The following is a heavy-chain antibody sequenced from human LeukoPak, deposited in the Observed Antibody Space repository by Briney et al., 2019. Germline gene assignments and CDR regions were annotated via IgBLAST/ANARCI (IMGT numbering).Heavy chain of an antibody. CDR2: IYPGDSDT. CDR3: ASHVHTCMVGAYDI. V-gene: IGHV5-51*01. Sequence: GESLKISCQASGYSFTSYWIGWVRQMPGKGLEWMGVIYPGDSDTRYRPSFQGQVIISADESVSTAYLQWNSLKASDTAMYYCASHVHTCMVGAYDIWGQGTMVTVSS. J-gene: IGHJ3*02. D-gene: IGHD5-18*01. CDR1: GYSFTSYW.